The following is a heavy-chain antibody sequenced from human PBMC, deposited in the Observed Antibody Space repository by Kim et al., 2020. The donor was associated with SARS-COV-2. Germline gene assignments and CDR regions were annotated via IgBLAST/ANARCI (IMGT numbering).Heavy chain of an antibody. CDR3: ARGPDDYSSSSAEYLQH. V-gene: IGHV1-18*04. CDR2: ISVYNGKT. J-gene: IGHJ1*01. Sequence: ASVKLSCKASGYTFNSFGLTWVRQAPGQGLEWMGWISVYNGKTKYAQKVQGRVTMTTDTSTSTAYMELRSLRSDDTAIYYWARGPDDYSSSSAEYLQHGGQGSLVTVSS. CDR1: GYTFNSFG. D-gene: IGHD6-6*01.